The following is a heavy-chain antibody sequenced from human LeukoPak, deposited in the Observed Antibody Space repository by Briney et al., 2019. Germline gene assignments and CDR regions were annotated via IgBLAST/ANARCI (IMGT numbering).Heavy chain of an antibody. Sequence: SVEVSCKASGGTFSSYAISWVRQAPGQGLEWMGGIIPIFGTANYAQKFQGRVTITTDESTSTAYMELSSLRSEDTAVYYCARGPPPYSGSSRAFDIWGQGTMVTVSS. CDR2: IIPIFGTA. J-gene: IGHJ3*02. D-gene: IGHD1-26*01. CDR3: ARGPPPYSGSSRAFDI. CDR1: GGTFSSYA. V-gene: IGHV1-69*05.